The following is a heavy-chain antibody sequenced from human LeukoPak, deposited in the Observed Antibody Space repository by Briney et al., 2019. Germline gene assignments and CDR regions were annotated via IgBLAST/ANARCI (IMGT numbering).Heavy chain of an antibody. CDR3: AKIGGWSGISYYFDY. CDR1: GFTFSSYG. D-gene: IGHD6-19*01. Sequence: GGSLRLSCAASGFTFSSYGMHWVRQAPGKGLEWVAVISYDGSNKYYADSVKGRFTISRDNSKNTLYLQMNSLRAEDTAVYYCAKIGGWSGISYYFDYWGQGTLVTVSS. V-gene: IGHV3-30*18. J-gene: IGHJ4*02. CDR2: ISYDGSNK.